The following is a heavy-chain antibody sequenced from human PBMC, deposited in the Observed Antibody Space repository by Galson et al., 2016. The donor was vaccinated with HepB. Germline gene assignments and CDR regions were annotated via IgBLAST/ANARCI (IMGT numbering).Heavy chain of an antibody. V-gene: IGHV4-34*01. CDR3: ARGFGDWYFDL. CDR2: INHAGRT. Sequence: ETLSLTCAVYGGSFNNYYWSWIRQPPGKGLEWIGDINHAGRTIYNASLESRVTISVDTSKNEFSLKLSSVTAADTAVYFCARGFGDWYFDLWGRGTLVTVSS. D-gene: IGHD3-16*01. CDR1: GGSFNNYY. J-gene: IGHJ2*01.